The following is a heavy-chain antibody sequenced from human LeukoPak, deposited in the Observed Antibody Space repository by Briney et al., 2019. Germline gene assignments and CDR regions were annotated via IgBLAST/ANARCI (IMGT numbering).Heavy chain of an antibody. V-gene: IGHV1-2*02. J-gene: IGHJ4*02. CDR1: GYTFTSYG. CDR3: ASNKLTHYDY. Sequence: ASVKVSCKASGYTFTSYGISWVRQAPGQGLEWMGWINPNSGGTNYAQKFQGRVTMTRDTSISTAYMELSRLRSDDTAVYYCASNKLTHYDYWGQGTLVTVSS. D-gene: IGHD4-23*01. CDR2: INPNSGGT.